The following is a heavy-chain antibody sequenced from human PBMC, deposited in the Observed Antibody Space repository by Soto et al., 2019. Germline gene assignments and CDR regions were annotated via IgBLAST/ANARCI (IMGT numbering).Heavy chain of an antibody. CDR1: GGTFSSYA. V-gene: IGHV1-69*01. D-gene: IGHD6-19*01. CDR3: ASAGSSGWYAYNWFYP. CDR2: IIPIFGTA. J-gene: IGHJ5*02. Sequence: QVQLVQSGAEVKKPGSSVNVSCKASGGTFSSYAIRWVRQAPGQGLEWMGGIIPIFGTANYAQTFQGRVTITADESTSTAYMELSSLRSEDTAVYYCASAGSSGWYAYNWFYPWSKGTLVTVCS.